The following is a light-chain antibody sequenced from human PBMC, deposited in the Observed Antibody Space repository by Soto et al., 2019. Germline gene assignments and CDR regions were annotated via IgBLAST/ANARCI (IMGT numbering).Light chain of an antibody. V-gene: IGKV1-39*01. CDR3: PQSLSSPEIS. CDR1: QSISNY. Sequence: DIRMTQSPSSLSASVGDRVTITCRASQSISNYLHWYQHRPGKAPKLLIYAASTLQTGVPSRFSGSGSGTDFSLTICSLQPDDFATYYCPQSLSSPEISFGQGTRLEI. CDR2: AAS. J-gene: IGKJ5*01.